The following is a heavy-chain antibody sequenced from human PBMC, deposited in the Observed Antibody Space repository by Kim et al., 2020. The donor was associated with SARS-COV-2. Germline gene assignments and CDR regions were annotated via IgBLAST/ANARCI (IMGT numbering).Heavy chain of an antibody. V-gene: IGHV4-31*02. J-gene: IGHJ4*02. CDR3: ARGWFGELSPFDY. Sequence: YTPSLKSRVTISVDTSKTQFSLKLSSVTAADTAVYYCARGWFGELSPFDYWGQGTLVTVSS. D-gene: IGHD3-10*01.